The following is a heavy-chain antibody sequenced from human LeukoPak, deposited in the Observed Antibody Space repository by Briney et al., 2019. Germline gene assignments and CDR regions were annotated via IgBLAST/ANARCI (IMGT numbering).Heavy chain of an antibody. CDR3: ARVGLGSGYDYYFDY. Sequence: GGSLRLSCAASGFTFRNYAMSWVRQSPGKGLEWVSSISGTGDSTYDADSVKGRFTISRDNAKNSLYLQMNSLRAEDTAVHYCARVGLGSGYDYYFDYWGQGTLVTVSS. CDR2: ISGTGDST. CDR1: GFTFRNYA. J-gene: IGHJ4*02. V-gene: IGHV3-23*01. D-gene: IGHD5-12*01.